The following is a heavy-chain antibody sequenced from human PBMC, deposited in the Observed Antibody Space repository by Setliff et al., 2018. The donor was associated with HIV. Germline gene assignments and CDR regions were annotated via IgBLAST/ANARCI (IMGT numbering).Heavy chain of an antibody. CDR1: GDSISSDAYY. Sequence: TSETLSLTCSVSGDSISSDAYYWSWIRQHPVKGLEWIGYIFSSGITYYSPSLHSRVTISLDTSKNQFSLNLTSITAADTAVYYCTRDTGGGGFPMDVWGKGTTVTVSS. CDR3: TRDTGGGGFPMDV. V-gene: IGHV4-31*03. D-gene: IGHD2-15*01. CDR2: IFSSGIT. J-gene: IGHJ6*03.